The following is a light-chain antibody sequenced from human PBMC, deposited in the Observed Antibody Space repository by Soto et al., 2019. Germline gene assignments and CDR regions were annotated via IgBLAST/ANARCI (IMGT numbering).Light chain of an antibody. J-gene: IGLJ3*02. CDR3: AAWEDSLSGWV. CDR1: SSNIGSNT. V-gene: IGLV1-44*01. CDR2: TNN. Sequence: QSVLPQSPSASGTPGQTVTISCSGSSSNIGSNTVNWYQQFPGTAPKLLIYTNNQRPSGVPVRFSGSKSGTSASLAISGLQSEDEADYYCAAWEDSLSGWVFGGGTKLTVL.